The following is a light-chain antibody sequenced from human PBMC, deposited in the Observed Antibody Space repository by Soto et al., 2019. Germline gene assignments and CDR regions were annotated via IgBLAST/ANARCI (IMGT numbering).Light chain of an antibody. CDR2: GAS. J-gene: IGKJ1*01. Sequence: EIVLTQSPGTLSLSPGERATLSCRASQTVSSSYLAWYQQKLGQAPRLLIYGASNRATGIPDRFSGSGSGTDFTLTISRLEPEDFAVYYCQQYGRATRTFGQGTKVDIK. V-gene: IGKV3-20*01. CDR1: QTVSSSY. CDR3: QQYGRATRT.